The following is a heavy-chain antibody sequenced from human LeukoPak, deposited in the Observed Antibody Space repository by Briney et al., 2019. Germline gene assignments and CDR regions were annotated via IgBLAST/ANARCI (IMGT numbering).Heavy chain of an antibody. J-gene: IGHJ2*01. Sequence: GGSLRPSCAASGFTFSSYWMHWVRQAPGKGLVWVSRINSDGSSTTYADSVKGRFTISRDNAKNTLYLQMNSLRAEDTAVYYCAREEASDWYFDLWGRGTLVTVSS. V-gene: IGHV3-74*01. D-gene: IGHD3-3*01. CDR2: INSDGSST. CDR1: GFTFSSYW. CDR3: AREEASDWYFDL.